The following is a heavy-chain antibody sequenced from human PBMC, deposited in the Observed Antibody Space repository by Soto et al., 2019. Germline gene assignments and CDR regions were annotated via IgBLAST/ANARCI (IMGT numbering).Heavy chain of an antibody. J-gene: IGHJ3*02. D-gene: IGHD3-22*01. CDR1: GYTFTSYY. CDR3: ARVLRNYYDSSAPGAVAFDI. Sequence: ASVKVSCKASGYTFTSYYMHWVRQAPGQGLEWMGIINPSGGSTSYAQKFQGRVTVTRDTSTSTVYMELSSLRSEDTAVYYCARVLRNYYDSSAPGAVAFDIWGQGTMVTVSS. V-gene: IGHV1-46*01. CDR2: INPSGGST.